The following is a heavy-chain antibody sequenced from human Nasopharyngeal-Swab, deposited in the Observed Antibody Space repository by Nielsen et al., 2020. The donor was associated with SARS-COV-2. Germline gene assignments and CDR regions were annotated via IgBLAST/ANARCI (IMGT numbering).Heavy chain of an antibody. J-gene: IGHJ4*02. CDR2: ISSSSSTI. CDR1: GFTFSSYS. V-gene: IGHV3-48*04. D-gene: IGHD6-19*01. Sequence: GGSLRLSCAASGFTFSSYSMNWVRQAPGKGLEWVSYISSSSSTIYYADSVKGRFTISRDNAKSSLYLQMNSLRAEDTAVYYCATSSSGVIDGPLDYWGQGTLVTVSS. CDR3: ATSSSGVIDGPLDY.